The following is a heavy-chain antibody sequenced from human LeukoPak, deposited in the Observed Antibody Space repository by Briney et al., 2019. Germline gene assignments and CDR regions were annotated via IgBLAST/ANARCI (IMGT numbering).Heavy chain of an antibody. CDR1: GGSFSGYY. D-gene: IGHD2-15*01. J-gene: IGHJ6*03. Sequence: PSETLSLTCAVYGGSFSGYYWSWIRQPPGKGLAWIGEINHSGSTNYNPSLKSRVTISVDTSKNQFSLKLSSVTAADTAVYYCARGMRGYCSGGSCSYYYYYYMDVWGKGTTVTVSS. CDR2: INHSGST. CDR3: ARGMRGYCSGGSCSYYYYYYMDV. V-gene: IGHV4-34*01.